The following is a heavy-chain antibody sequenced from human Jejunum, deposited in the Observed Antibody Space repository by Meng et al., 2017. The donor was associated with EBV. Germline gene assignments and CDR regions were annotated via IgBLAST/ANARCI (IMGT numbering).Heavy chain of an antibody. V-gene: IGHV4-4*02. D-gene: IGHD6-13*01. CDR3: ARVGAAAGTFDP. CDR1: GASLSSGHW. J-gene: IGHJ5*02. Sequence: QLHLQESGPRLVKPSEXLSVTCDVSGASLSSGHWWSWVRQPPGKGLEWIGEIYHSGSTNYNPSLKSRVTISVDKSKNQFSLKLSSVTAADTAVYYCARVGAAAGTFDPWGQGALVNVSS. CDR2: IYHSGST.